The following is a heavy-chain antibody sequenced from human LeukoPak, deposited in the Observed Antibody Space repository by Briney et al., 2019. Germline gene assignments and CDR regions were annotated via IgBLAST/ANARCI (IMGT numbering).Heavy chain of an antibody. CDR1: GGTFSSYA. V-gene: IGHV1-69*04. CDR2: IIPIFGIA. Sequence: ASVKVSCKASGGTFSSYAISWVRQAPGQGLEWMGRIIPIFGIANYAQKFQGRVTITADKSTGTAYMELSSLRSEDTAVYYCARATRGIKDDFWSGFNWSDPWGQGTLVTVSS. J-gene: IGHJ5*02. D-gene: IGHD3-3*01. CDR3: ARATRGIKDDFWSGFNWSDP.